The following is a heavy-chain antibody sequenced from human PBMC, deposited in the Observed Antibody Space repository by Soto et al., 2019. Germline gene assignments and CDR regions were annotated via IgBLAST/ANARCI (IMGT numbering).Heavy chain of an antibody. CDR2: ISAYNGNT. CDR3: ARDHRSFDFWSGYYDY. V-gene: IGHV1-18*01. CDR1: GYTFTSYG. J-gene: IGHJ4*02. Sequence: ASVKVSCKASGYTFTSYGISWVRQAPGQGLEWMGWISAYNGNTNYAQKLQGRVTMTTDTSTSTAYMELRSLRSDDTAVYYCARDHRSFDFWSGYYDYWGQGTLVTVSS. D-gene: IGHD3-3*01.